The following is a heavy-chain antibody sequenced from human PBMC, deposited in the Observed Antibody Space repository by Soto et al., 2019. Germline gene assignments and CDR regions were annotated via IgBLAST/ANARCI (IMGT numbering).Heavy chain of an antibody. J-gene: IGHJ5*02. D-gene: IGHD5-18*01. CDR2: INPRDGST. V-gene: IGHV1-46*01. CDR1: GYIFTNYY. Sequence: QVQLVQSGTEVKRPGASVKLSCEASGYIFTNYYIHWVRQAPGHGLEWMGIINPRDGSTTFALKFQGRVTLTSDTSTSTVYMELSSLRSEDTAVYYCARDGYAYGPYNYFDPWGQGTLVTVSS. CDR3: ARDGYAYGPYNYFDP.